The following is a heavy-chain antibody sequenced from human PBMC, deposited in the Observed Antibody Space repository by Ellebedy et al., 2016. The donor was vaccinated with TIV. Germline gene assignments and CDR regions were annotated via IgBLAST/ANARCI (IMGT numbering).Heavy chain of an antibody. D-gene: IGHD3-10*01. V-gene: IGHV3-21*01. J-gene: IGHJ4*02. CDR2: IDPSGSSI. Sequence: GGSLRLSCTASGFTFGDYAMNWVRQFPGKGLEWIASIDPSGSSIYQPESLRGRFTISRDNTKSLLYLQMSSLRVEDTAVYYCATEFYYRSSYWGQGSLVTVSS. CDR3: ATEFYYRSSY. CDR1: GFTFGDYA.